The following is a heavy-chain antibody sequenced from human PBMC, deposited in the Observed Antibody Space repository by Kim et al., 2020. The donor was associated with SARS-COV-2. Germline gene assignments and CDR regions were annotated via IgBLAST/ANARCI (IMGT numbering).Heavy chain of an antibody. J-gene: IGHJ4*02. Sequence: GGSLRLSCAASGFTFSSYAMHWVRQAPGKGLEWVAVISYDGSNKYYADSVKGRFSISRDNSKNTLYLQMNSLRAEDTAVYYCARVRSGSYQGEFDYWGQGTLVPVSS. CDR1: GFTFSSYA. D-gene: IGHD1-26*01. CDR2: ISYDGSNK. V-gene: IGHV3-30-3*01. CDR3: ARVRSGSYQGEFDY.